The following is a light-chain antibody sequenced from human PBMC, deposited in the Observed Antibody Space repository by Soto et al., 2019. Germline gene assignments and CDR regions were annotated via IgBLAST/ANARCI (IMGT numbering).Light chain of an antibody. CDR1: QSLLHNKGNNY. Sequence: DIVMTQSPLSLPVTPGEPASISCRSSQSLLHNKGNNYLDWYLQKPGQSPQLLIYLRSNRASGVPDRFSGSGSGTDFTLRISRVEAEDVGVYYCMQASQTPYTFGQGTKLEIK. V-gene: IGKV2-28*01. CDR2: LRS. CDR3: MQASQTPYT. J-gene: IGKJ2*01.